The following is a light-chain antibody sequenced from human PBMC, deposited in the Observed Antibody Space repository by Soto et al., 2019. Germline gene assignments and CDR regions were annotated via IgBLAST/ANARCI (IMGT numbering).Light chain of an antibody. CDR1: QNIGVY. CDR3: QQRASWPLT. CDR2: DAS. Sequence: EIVLTQSPATLSLSPGERATLSCRASQNIGVYLAWYQQKPGQAPRLLIYDASNRATGNPTRFSGSGSGTDFTLTVSSLESEDFAVYYCQQRASWPLTFGPGTKVDFK. V-gene: IGKV3-11*01. J-gene: IGKJ3*01.